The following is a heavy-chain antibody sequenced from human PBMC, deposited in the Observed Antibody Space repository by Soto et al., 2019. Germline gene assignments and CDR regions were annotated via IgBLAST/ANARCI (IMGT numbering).Heavy chain of an antibody. CDR3: ARGRYGHY. CDR1: GYAFTTYG. CDR2: ISAHNGNT. D-gene: IGHD1-1*01. Sequence: QVHLVQSGAEVKKPGASVKVSCQGSGYAFTTYGITWVRQAPGQGLEWMGWISAHNGNTNYAQKLQGRATATRDTSTSTAYMELRSLRYDDTAVYYCARGRYGHYWGQGALVTVSS. V-gene: IGHV1-18*01. J-gene: IGHJ4*02.